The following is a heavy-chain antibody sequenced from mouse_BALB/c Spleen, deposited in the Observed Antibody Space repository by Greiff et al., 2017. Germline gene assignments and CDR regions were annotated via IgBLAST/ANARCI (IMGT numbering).Heavy chain of an antibody. J-gene: IGHJ2*01. V-gene: IGHV1-7*01. CDR2: INPSTGYT. CDR3: AREVPDY. Sequence: VQLQQSGAELAKPGASVKMSCKASGYTFTSYWMHWVKQRPGQGLEWIGYINPSTGYTEYNQKFKDKATLTADKSSSTAYMQLSSLTSEDSAVYYCAREVPDYWGQGTTLTVSS. CDR1: GYTFTSYW.